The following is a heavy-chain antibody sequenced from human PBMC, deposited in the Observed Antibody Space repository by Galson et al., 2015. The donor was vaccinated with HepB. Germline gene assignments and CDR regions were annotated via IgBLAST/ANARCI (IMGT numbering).Heavy chain of an antibody. J-gene: IGHJ6*03. Sequence: SVKVSCKASGGTFSSYAISWVRQAPGQGLEWMGGIIPIFGTANYAQKFQGRVTITADESTSTAYMELSSLRSEDTAVYYCARDLGPCCSSTSCYRDYYYYYYMDVWGKGTTVTVSS. CDR3: ARDLGPCCSSTSCYRDYYYYYYMDV. D-gene: IGHD2-2*02. V-gene: IGHV1-69*13. CDR1: GGTFSSYA. CDR2: IIPIFGTA.